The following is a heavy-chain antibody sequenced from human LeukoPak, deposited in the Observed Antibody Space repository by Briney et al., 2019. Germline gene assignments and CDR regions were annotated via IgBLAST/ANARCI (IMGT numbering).Heavy chain of an antibody. V-gene: IGHV4-39*01. CDR2: FFYSGST. J-gene: IGHJ4*02. Sequence: PSETLSLTCTVSGGSISSSSHYWGWIRQPPGKGLEWVGSFFYSGSTYYNPSLKSRVTISVDTSKNQLSLKLSSVTAADTAVYYCTKNSGDYPLDYWGQGTLVTVSS. CDR3: TKNSGDYPLDY. D-gene: IGHD1-26*01. CDR1: GGSISSSSHY.